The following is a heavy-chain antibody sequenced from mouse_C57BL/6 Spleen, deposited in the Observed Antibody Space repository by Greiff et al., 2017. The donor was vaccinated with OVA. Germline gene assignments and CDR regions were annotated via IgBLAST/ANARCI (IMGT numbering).Heavy chain of an antibody. V-gene: IGHV5-17*01. J-gene: IGHJ2*01. CDR2: ISSGSSTI. CDR1: GFTFSDYG. D-gene: IGHD2-2*01. CDR3: SRGLSYYFDS. Sequence: EVQLVESGGGLVKPGGSLKLSCAASGFTFSDYGMHWVRQAPEKGLEWVAYISSGSSTIYYADTVKGRFTISRDNAKNTLFLQMTSLRSQDTAMYYCSRGLSYYFDSWGQGTTLTVSS.